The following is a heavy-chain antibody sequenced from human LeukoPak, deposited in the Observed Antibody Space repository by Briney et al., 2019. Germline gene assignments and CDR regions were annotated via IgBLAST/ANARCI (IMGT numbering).Heavy chain of an antibody. CDR2: IYYSGST. Sequence: SETLSLTCTVSGGSISSGSYYWGWIRQPPGKGLEWIGSIYYSGSTYYNPSLKSRVTISVDTSKNQFSLKLSSVTAADTAVYYCARQSFYGAEFDYWGQGTLVTVSS. CDR1: GGSISSGSYY. D-gene: IGHD4-17*01. CDR3: ARQSFYGAEFDY. V-gene: IGHV4-39*01. J-gene: IGHJ4*02.